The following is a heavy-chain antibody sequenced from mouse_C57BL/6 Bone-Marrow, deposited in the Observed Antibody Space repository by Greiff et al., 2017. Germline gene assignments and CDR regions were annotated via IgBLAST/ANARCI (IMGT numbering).Heavy chain of an antibody. Sequence: QVQLQQSGAELVRPGASVKLSCKASGYTFTDYYINWVKQRPGQGLEWIARIYPGSGNTYYNEKFKGKATLTAEKSSSTAYMQLSSLTSEDSAVYFCATIMGYYYGSSYLDYWGQGTTLTVSS. CDR3: ATIMGYYYGSSYLDY. J-gene: IGHJ2*01. CDR2: IYPGSGNT. CDR1: GYTFTDYY. D-gene: IGHD1-1*01. V-gene: IGHV1-76*01.